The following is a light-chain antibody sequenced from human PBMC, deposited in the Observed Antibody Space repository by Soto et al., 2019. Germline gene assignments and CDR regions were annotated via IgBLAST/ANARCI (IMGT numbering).Light chain of an antibody. J-gene: IGLJ1*01. CDR2: EDS. V-gene: IGLV2-23*01. CDR3: CSYAGSSTYV. CDR1: RGVFGSYNL. Sequence: QSLLTQPASLSGAPWQANTISCTGTRGVFGSYNLVSWYQQHPGKAPKLMIYEDSKRPSGVSNRFSGSKSGNTASLTISGLQAEDDADYYCCSYAGSSTYVFGTGTKVTVL.